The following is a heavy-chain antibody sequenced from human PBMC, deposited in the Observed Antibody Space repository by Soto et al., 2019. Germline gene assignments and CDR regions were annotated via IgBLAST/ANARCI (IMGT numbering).Heavy chain of an antibody. CDR3: AREGYSGYFFDY. D-gene: IGHD5-12*01. V-gene: IGHV3-33*01. CDR2: IWHDGSNK. CDR1: GFSFSTYG. J-gene: IGHJ4*02. Sequence: QVLLVESGGGVVQPGRSLRLSCVASGFSFSTYGMHWVRQPPGKGLEWVAGIWHDGSNKYYADSVQGRATISRDNSENTVYLQKNSLRGDDTAKYFCAREGYSGYFFDYWGQGTLVSVSS.